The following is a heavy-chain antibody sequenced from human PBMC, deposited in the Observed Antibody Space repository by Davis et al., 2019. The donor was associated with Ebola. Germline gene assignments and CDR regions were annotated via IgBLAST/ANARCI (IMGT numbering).Heavy chain of an antibody. CDR3: AKWDCSGGSCYGMDV. Sequence: GESLKISCAASRLTFSSYAMSWVRQAPGKGLEWVSTISGSGTYTYYADSVKGRFTISRDNSKNTLYLQMNSLRAEDTAVYYCAKWDCSGGSCYGMDVWGQGTTVTVSS. CDR2: ISGSGTYT. V-gene: IGHV3-23*01. CDR1: RLTFSSYA. J-gene: IGHJ6*02. D-gene: IGHD2-15*01.